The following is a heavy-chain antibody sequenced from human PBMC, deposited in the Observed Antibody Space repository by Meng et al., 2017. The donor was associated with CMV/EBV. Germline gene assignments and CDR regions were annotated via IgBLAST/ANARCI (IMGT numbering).Heavy chain of an antibody. J-gene: IGHJ4*02. CDR2: ISAYNGNT. CDR3: ARGGRYYYDSSGYCDY. Sequence: QVQLVQFGGEVKKPGASVKVPCKASGYTFTSDGISWVRQAPGQGLEWMGWISAYNGNTNYAQKLQGRVTMTTDTSTSTAYMELRSLRSDDTAVYYCARGGRYYYDSSGYCDYWGQGTLVTVSS. V-gene: IGHV1-18*01. D-gene: IGHD3-22*01. CDR1: GYTFTSDG.